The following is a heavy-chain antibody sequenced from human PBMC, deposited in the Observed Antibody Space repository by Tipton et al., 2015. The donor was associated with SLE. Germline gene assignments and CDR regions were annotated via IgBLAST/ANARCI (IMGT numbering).Heavy chain of an antibody. Sequence: PSLTCTVSDGSISSGGYYWSWIRQHPGKGLEWIGYIYYSGSTYYNPSLKSRVTISVDTSKNQFSLKLSSVTAADTAVYYCARGGAFDIWGQGTMVTVSS. V-gene: IGHV4-31*03. CDR2: IYYSGST. D-gene: IGHD1-26*01. J-gene: IGHJ3*02. CDR1: DGSISSGGYY. CDR3: ARGGAFDI.